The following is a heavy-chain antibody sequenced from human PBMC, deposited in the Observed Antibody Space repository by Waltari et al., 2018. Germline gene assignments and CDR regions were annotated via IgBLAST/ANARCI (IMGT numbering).Heavy chain of an antibody. Sequence: QVQLVESGGDLVKPGGSLRLSCEVSSLAFSDYYMSWIRQAPGKGLEWVSYISSGGTTKYYADSVRGRFIISRDNAKNPLYLQMNSLRVEDTAVYYCARDRGQSGYGEAYWGQGTLVTVSS. CDR1: SLAFSDYY. CDR2: ISSGGTTK. CDR3: ARDRGQSGYGEAY. D-gene: IGHD5-12*01. J-gene: IGHJ4*02. V-gene: IGHV3-11*01.